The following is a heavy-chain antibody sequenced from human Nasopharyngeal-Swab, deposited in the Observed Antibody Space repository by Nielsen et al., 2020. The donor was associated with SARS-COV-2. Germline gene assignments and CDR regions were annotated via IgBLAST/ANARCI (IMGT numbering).Heavy chain of an antibody. CDR3: ARGSRGYYFDY. J-gene: IGHJ4*01. D-gene: IGHD2-15*01. V-gene: IGHV4-61*02. CDR2: IYTSGSN. CDR1: GGSISSGSYH. Sequence: LRLSCTVSGGSISSGSYHWSWIPQPAGKGLECIWCIYTSGSNNYNPSLKSPVTMSVDTSKNQYSLKLSSMTAADTAVYYCARGSRGYYFDYWGHGTLVTVSS.